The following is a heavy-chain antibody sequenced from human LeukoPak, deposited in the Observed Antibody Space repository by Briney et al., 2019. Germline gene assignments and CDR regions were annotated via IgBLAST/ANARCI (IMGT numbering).Heavy chain of an antibody. V-gene: IGHV3-30*03. CDR1: GFTFSSYG. Sequence: SGGSLRLSCAASGFTFSSYGMHWVRQAPGKGLEWVAVISYNGGDKYYADSVKGRFTISRDNSKNTLYLQMNTLRAEDTAVYYCARDYYDSSGYPTEGYWGQGTLVTVSS. D-gene: IGHD3-22*01. J-gene: IGHJ4*02. CDR2: ISYNGGDK. CDR3: ARDYYDSSGYPTEGY.